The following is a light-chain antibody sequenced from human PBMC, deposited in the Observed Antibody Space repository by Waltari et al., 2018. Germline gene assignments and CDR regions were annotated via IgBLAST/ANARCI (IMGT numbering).Light chain of an antibody. Sequence: DIQMTQSPSSLSASVGDRVTITCQASQDISKFLNWYQQKPGKAPKLLIYVAFHLQIGVPSRFSGSGSGTDFTFTISSLQPEDFATYYCQQYDNLHRLTFGGGTKVQIK. CDR1: QDISKF. J-gene: IGKJ4*01. V-gene: IGKV1-33*01. CDR3: QQYDNLHRLT. CDR2: VAF.